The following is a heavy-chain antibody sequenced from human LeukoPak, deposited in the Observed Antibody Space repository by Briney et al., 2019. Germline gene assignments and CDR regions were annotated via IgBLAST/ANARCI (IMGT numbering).Heavy chain of an antibody. Sequence: GGSLRLSCAASGFTFSSYGMHWVRQAPGKGLEWVAFIRNGGSNKYYADSVKGRFTISRDNSKNTLYLQMNSLRAEDTAVYYCARGAWDNSGSDHWGQGTLVTVSS. CDR1: GFTFSSYG. V-gene: IGHV3-30*02. CDR2: IRNGGSNK. J-gene: IGHJ4*02. D-gene: IGHD5-12*01. CDR3: ARGAWDNSGSDH.